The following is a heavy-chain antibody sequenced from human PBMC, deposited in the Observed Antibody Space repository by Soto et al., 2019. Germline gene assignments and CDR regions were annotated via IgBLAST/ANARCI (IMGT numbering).Heavy chain of an antibody. CDR1: GGSISSCCYY. V-gene: IGHV4-31*03. Sequence: PSETLSLTCTVSGGSISSCCYYWTWIRQHPGKGLEWIGYIYYSGITYYNPSLKSRVTISVDTPKNQFSLKLSSVTAADTAVYYCAREPLDWGQGTLVTVSS. J-gene: IGHJ4*02. CDR2: IYYSGIT. CDR3: AREPLD.